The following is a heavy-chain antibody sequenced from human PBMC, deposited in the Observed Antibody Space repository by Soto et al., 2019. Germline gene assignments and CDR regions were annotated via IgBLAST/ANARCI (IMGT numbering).Heavy chain of an antibody. Sequence: EVQLLESGGGLVQPGGSLRVSCTASGFTFSNYAMSWVRQAPGKGLEWVSIISGDSDITSYAYSVKGRFTISRDKSKNTLYLQMNSLRAEDTAVYYCAKVRQRQGYNHFDYWGQGTLVTVSS. CDR3: AKVRQRQGYNHFDY. CDR1: GFTFSNYA. V-gene: IGHV3-23*01. D-gene: IGHD1-1*01. J-gene: IGHJ4*02. CDR2: ISGDSDIT.